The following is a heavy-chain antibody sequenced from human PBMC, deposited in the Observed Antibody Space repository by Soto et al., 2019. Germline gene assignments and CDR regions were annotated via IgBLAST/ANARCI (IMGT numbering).Heavy chain of an antibody. CDR3: ARGNTVTTFFDY. CDR1: GFTFSSYG. CDR2: IWYDGSNK. D-gene: IGHD4-17*01. V-gene: IGHV3-33*01. Sequence: GGSLRLSCAASGFTFSSYGMHWVRQAPGKGLEWVAVIWYDGSNKYYADSVKGRFTISRDNSKNTLYLQMNSLRAEDTAVYYCARGNTVTTFFDYWGQGTLVTVSS. J-gene: IGHJ4*02.